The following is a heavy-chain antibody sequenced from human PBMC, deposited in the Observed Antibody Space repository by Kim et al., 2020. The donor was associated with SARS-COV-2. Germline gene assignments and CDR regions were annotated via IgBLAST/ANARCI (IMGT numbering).Heavy chain of an antibody. Sequence: GGSLRLSCAASGFTFSSYAMTWVRQAPGKGLEWVSLISGSGGSTYYADSVKGRFTISRDNSKNTLFLQMLSLRAEDTAVYYCAKTSRNYGDGDYWGQGTLVTVSS. J-gene: IGHJ4*02. CDR1: GFTFSSYA. CDR3: AKTSRNYGDGDY. V-gene: IGHV3-23*01. CDR2: ISGSGGST. D-gene: IGHD4-17*01.